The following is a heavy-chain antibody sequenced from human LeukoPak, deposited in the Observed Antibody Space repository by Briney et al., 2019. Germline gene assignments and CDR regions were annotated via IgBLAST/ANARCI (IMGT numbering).Heavy chain of an antibody. J-gene: IGHJ4*02. V-gene: IGHV4-34*01. CDR2: INHSGST. CDR3: ARGYCSSTSCYLSGGGLTDY. D-gene: IGHD2-2*01. Sequence: SQTLSLTCAVYGGAFRGYYCSGIRQPPGKGLEWIGGINHSGSTNYNPSLKSRVTISVDTSKNQFSLKLSSVTAADTAVYYCARGYCSSTSCYLSGGGLTDYWGQGTLVTVSS. CDR1: GGAFRGYY.